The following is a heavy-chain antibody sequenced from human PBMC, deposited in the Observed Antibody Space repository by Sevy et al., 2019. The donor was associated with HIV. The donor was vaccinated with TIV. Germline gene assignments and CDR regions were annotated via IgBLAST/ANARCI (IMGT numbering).Heavy chain of an antibody. CDR3: TRESGGLDYGDYYFDY. J-gene: IGHJ4*02. Sequence: GGSLRLSCAASGFTFTSFSMHWVRQAPGKGLEWVATISYDGSNKYYADSVKGRFTISRDTFKNTQYLQMSSLRAEDTAVYYCTRESGGLDYGDYYFDYWGQGTLVTVSS. CDR1: GFTFTSFS. CDR2: ISYDGSNK. D-gene: IGHD4-17*01. V-gene: IGHV3-30-3*01.